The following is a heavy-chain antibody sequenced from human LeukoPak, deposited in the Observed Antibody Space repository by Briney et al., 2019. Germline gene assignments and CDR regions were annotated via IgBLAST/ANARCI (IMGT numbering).Heavy chain of an antibody. CDR1: EFTHGVYG. CDR2: IRCRYYERPT. Sequence: LSLSCISIEFTHGVYGMSWAGPSPGKGLDWVDLIRCRYYERPTEYPAPMKGRFTISRDDSKSIAYLQMNSLKTEDTAVYYCTGVAVAKEHYYYGMDVWGQGTTVTVSS. D-gene: IGHD6-19*01. V-gene: IGHV3-49*04. CDR3: TGVAVAKEHYYYGMDV. J-gene: IGHJ6*02.